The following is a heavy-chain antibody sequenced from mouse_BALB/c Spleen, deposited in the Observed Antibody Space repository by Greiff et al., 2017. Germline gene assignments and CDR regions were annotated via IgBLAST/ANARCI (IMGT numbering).Heavy chain of an antibody. J-gene: IGHJ4*01. CDR1: GYSITSGYY. Sequence: EVQLQESGPGLVKPSQSLSLTCSVTGYSITSGYYWHWIRQFPGNKLEWIGYISYDGSNNYNPALTNRISITRETAKNQFFLKLIFVTTEDTATFYCARRGNYRAMDYWGQGTSDTVS. V-gene: IGHV3-6*02. CDR3: ARRGNYRAMDY. D-gene: IGHD2-1*01. CDR2: ISYDGSN.